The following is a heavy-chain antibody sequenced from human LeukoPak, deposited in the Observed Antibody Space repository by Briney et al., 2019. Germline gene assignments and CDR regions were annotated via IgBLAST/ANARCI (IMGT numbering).Heavy chain of an antibody. J-gene: IGHJ6*03. CDR1: GGSISSSSYY. Sequence: SETLSLTCTVSGGSISSSSYYWGWIRQPPGKGLEWIGSIYYSGSTYYNPSLKSRVTISVDTSKNQFSLKLSSVTAADTAVYYCARDCGSGSYYHYYYYYMDVWGKGTTVTVSS. CDR2: IYYSGST. V-gene: IGHV4-39*07. D-gene: IGHD3-10*01. CDR3: ARDCGSGSYYHYYYYYMDV.